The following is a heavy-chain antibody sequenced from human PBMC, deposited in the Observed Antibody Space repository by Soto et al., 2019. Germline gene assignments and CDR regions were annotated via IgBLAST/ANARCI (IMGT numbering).Heavy chain of an antibody. Sequence: QVTLKESGPVLVKPTETLTLTCTVSGFSLSNARMGVSWIRQPPGKALEWLAHIFSNDEKSYSTSLKSRPTIPKDTSKSQVVLTMTNMDPVDTATYYCARNLYDDSSGYYHDYWGQGTLVTVSS. CDR2: IFSNDEK. D-gene: IGHD3-22*01. CDR3: ARNLYDDSSGYYHDY. CDR1: GFSLSNARMG. V-gene: IGHV2-26*01. J-gene: IGHJ4*02.